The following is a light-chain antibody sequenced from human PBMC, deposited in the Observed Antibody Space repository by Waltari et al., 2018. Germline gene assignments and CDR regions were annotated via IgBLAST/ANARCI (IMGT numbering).Light chain of an antibody. V-gene: IGLV1-47*02. CDR3: AAWDNSLSSLL. J-gene: IGLJ7*01. CDR2: YSN. Sequence: QSVLTQPPSASGAPGRSVTVSCSGRSSNVGGNYVYWYQQLPGTAPKLLIYYSNQRPSGVPDRFSASKSGTSASLAITGLRSEDEADYYCAAWDNSLSSLLFGGGTRLTVL. CDR1: SSNVGGNY.